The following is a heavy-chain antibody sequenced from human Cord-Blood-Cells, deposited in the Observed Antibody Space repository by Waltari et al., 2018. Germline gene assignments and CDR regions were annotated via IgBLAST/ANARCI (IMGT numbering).Heavy chain of an antibody. V-gene: IGHV4-38-2*02. Sequence: QVQLQESGPGLVKPSETLSLTCTVSGYSISSGYSWGWIRQPPGKGLEWIGSIYHSGSTYYNPSLKSRVTISVDTSKNQFSLKLSSVTAADTAVYYCARAASVYYFWSGYYDYWGQGTLVTVSS. D-gene: IGHD3-3*01. CDR2: IYHSGST. CDR3: ARAASVYYFWSGYYDY. J-gene: IGHJ4*02. CDR1: GYSISSGYS.